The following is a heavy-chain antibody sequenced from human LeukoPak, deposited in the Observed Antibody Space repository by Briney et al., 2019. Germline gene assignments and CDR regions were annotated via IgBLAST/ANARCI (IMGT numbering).Heavy chain of an antibody. CDR3: ARVIIVGATGI. CDR2: ISSGGSTV. D-gene: IGHD1-26*01. Sequence: GGSLRLSCAASGFTFSTYSLNWVRQAPGKGLEWVSYISSGGSTVYYADSVKGRFTISRDNAKNSLYLQMNSLRAEDTAVYYCARVIIVGATGIWGQGTMVTVSS. J-gene: IGHJ3*02. V-gene: IGHV3-48*04. CDR1: GFTFSTYS.